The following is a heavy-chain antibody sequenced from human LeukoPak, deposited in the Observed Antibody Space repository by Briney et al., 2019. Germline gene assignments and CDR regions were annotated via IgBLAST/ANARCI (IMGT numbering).Heavy chain of an antibody. CDR2: INPSGGST. CDR3: ARENAVGAIDY. D-gene: IGHD1-26*01. J-gene: IGHJ4*02. Sequence: ASVKVSCKASGHTFTSYYMHWVRQAPGQGLEWMGIINPSGGSTSYAQKFQGRVTMTRDTSTSTVYMELSSLRSEDTAVYYCARENAVGAIDYWGQGTLVTVSS. CDR1: GHTFTSYY. V-gene: IGHV1-46*01.